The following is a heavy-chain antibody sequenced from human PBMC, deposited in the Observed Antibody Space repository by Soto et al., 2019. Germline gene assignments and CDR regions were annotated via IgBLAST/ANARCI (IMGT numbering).Heavy chain of an antibody. CDR2: ITGGRGNT. J-gene: IGHJ5*02. V-gene: IGHV1-3*01. CDR3: ASGRPMYP. Sequence: QVQLVQSGAEVKKPGASVKVSCKTSGYSFSDYAMHWLRQAPGQRPEWMGWITGGRGNTKYSQKFQGRVTITRDTSASTAYMELTGLTSADTAVYFCASGRPMYPWGQGTLVTVSS. CDR1: GYSFSDYA. D-gene: IGHD2-8*01.